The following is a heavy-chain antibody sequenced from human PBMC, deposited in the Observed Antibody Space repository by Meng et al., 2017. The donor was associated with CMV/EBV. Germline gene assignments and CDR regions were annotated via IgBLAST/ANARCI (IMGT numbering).Heavy chain of an antibody. CDR2: IYYSGST. J-gene: IGHJ4*02. CDR1: GGSISSYY. Sequence: GSLRLSCTVSGGSISSYYWSWIRQPPGKGLEWIGYIYYSGSTNYNPSLKSRVTISVDTSKNQFSLKLSSVTAADTAVYYCARGMSDFWSGYLDYWGQGTLVTVSS. V-gene: IGHV4-59*12. D-gene: IGHD3-3*01. CDR3: ARGMSDFWSGYLDY.